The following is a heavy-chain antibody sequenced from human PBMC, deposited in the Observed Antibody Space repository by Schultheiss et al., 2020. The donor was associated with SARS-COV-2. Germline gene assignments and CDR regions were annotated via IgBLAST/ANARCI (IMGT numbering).Heavy chain of an antibody. CDR2: ISGSGGST. Sequence: GGSLRLSCAASGFTFSTYDMSWVRQAPGKGLEWVSGISGSGGSTYYADSLEGQFTISRDNSKNTLSLEMNSLTVEDTAVYYCAKGRSGWYDPFYYGTAVWGQGTTVTVSS. J-gene: IGHJ6*02. V-gene: IGHV3-23*01. D-gene: IGHD6-19*01. CDR1: GFTFSTYD. CDR3: AKGRSGWYDPFYYGTAV.